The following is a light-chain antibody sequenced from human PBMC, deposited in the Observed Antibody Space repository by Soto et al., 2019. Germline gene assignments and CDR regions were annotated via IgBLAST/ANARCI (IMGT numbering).Light chain of an antibody. CDR3: SSYTDSSNYV. CDR1: SSDLAIYNY. J-gene: IGLJ1*01. CDR2: QVT. Sequence: QSALTQPASVSGSPGQSITISCTGTSSDLAIYNYVSWYQQQPGKAPKLVIYQVTNRPSGVSTRFSGSRSGNTASLTISGLQAEDEADYYCSSYTDSSNYVFGTGTKLTVL. V-gene: IGLV2-14*01.